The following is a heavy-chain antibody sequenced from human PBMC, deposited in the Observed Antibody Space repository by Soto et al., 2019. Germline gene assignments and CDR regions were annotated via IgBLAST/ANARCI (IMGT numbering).Heavy chain of an antibody. CDR2: ISSSSSYT. Sequence: SLRLSCAASGFTFSDYCMSWIRQAPGKGLEWVSYISSSSSYTNYADSVKGRFTISRDNAKNSLYLQMNSLRAEDTAVYYCATVAGKTVTFDYWGQGTLVTVSS. J-gene: IGHJ4*02. CDR3: ATVAGKTVTFDY. CDR1: GFTFSDYC. V-gene: IGHV3-11*06. D-gene: IGHD6-19*01.